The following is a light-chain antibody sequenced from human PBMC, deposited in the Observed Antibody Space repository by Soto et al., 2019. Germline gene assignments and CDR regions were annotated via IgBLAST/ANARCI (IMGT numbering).Light chain of an antibody. CDR3: QQRTRWPMT. Sequence: EIVLTQSPATLSVSPGERVTLSCRASQNLHSFLNWYQQRPGQAPRPLIYDGSKRAAGVPDRISGDGSGTDYTLTISSLVPEDFAVYYCQQRTRWPMTFGQGTRLEIK. CDR1: QNLHSF. V-gene: IGKV3-11*01. CDR2: DGS. J-gene: IGKJ5*01.